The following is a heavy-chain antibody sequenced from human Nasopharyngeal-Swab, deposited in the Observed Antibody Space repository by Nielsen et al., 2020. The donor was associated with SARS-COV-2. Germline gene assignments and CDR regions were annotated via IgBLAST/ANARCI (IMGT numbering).Heavy chain of an antibody. Sequence: GESLKISCAASGFTFSSYAMHWVRQAPGKGLKWVAVISYDGSNKYYADSVKGRFTISRDNSKNTLYLQMNSLRAEDTAVYYCARPMVRGVIANYFDYWGQGTLVTVSS. J-gene: IGHJ4*02. CDR2: ISYDGSNK. CDR1: GFTFSSYA. D-gene: IGHD3-10*01. CDR3: ARPMVRGVIANYFDY. V-gene: IGHV3-30-3*01.